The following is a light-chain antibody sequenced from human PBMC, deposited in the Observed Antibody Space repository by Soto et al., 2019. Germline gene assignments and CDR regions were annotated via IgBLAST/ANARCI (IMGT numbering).Light chain of an antibody. CDR3: QQYGTSPPYT. V-gene: IGKV3-20*01. CDR2: GAS. CDR1: QSVYNKY. J-gene: IGKJ2*01. Sequence: EIVLTQSPGTLSLSPGQRATLSCRASQSVYNKYLAWYQQKPGQAPRLLIYGASSRATGIPDRFSGSGSGTDFTLTISRLEPEDFAVYYCQQYGTSPPYTFGQGTKLEIK.